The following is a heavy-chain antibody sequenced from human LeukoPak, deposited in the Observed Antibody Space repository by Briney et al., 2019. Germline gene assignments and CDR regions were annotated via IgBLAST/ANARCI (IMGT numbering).Heavy chain of an antibody. Sequence: GGSLRLSCAASGFTFSSYAMHWVRQAPGKGLEWVAVISYDGSNKYYADSVKGRFTISRDNSKNTLYLQMNSLRAEDTAVYYCARDYSVVPAAILDCWGQGTLVTVSS. CDR1: GFTFSSYA. J-gene: IGHJ4*02. V-gene: IGHV3-30-3*01. CDR3: ARDYSVVPAAILDC. D-gene: IGHD2-2*02. CDR2: ISYDGSNK.